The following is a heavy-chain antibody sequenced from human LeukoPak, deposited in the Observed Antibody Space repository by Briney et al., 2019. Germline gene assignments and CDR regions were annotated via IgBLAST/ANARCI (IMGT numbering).Heavy chain of an antibody. D-gene: IGHD2-2*01. V-gene: IGHV4-61*02. CDR2: IYTSGSS. J-gene: IGHJ6*03. Sequence: PSQTLSLTCTVSGGSISSGSYYWSWIRQPAGKGLEWIGRIYTSGSSNYNPSLKSRVTILVDTSKNQFSLKLNSVTAADTAVYYCARDSDIVVVPAAMGTYYYYYMDVWGKGTTVTVSS. CDR1: GGSISSGSYY. CDR3: ARDSDIVVVPAAMGTYYYYYMDV.